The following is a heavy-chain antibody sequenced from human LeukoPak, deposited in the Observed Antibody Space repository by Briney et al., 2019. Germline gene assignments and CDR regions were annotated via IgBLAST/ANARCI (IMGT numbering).Heavy chain of an antibody. CDR3: ARWRFGDQSIDI. J-gene: IGHJ3*02. CDR2: ISSSSSYT. CDR1: GFTFSDYY. D-gene: IGHD3-10*01. Sequence: GGSLRLSCAASGFTFSDYYMSWIRQAPGKGLRWVSYISSSSSYTNYADSVKGRFTISRDNAKNSLYLQMNSLRAEDTAVYYCARWRFGDQSIDIWGQGTMVTVSS. V-gene: IGHV3-11*06.